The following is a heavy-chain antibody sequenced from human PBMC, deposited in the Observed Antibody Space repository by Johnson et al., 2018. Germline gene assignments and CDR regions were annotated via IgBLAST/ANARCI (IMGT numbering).Heavy chain of an antibody. CDR3: ARAAWHYYYYMDV. D-gene: IGHD5-24*01. J-gene: IGHJ6*03. V-gene: IGHV3-30-3*01. CDR2: ISHDGSNK. Sequence: VQLVQSGGGVVQPGRSLRLSCAASGFTFSTYALHWVRQAPGKGLEWVAVISHDGSNKYYAGSVKGRFTISRDNSKNTLYLQMNSLRAEDTAVYYCARAAWHYYYYMDVWGKGTTVTVSS. CDR1: GFTFSTYA.